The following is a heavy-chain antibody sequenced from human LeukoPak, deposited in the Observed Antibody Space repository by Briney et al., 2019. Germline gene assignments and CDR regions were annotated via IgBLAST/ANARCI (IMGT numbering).Heavy chain of an antibody. Sequence: QTGGSLRLSCAASGFRFSSYEMNWARQAPGKGLEWVSHISGSASTTYYADSVKGRFTISRDNAKNSLYLQMNSLRAEDTAIYYCARDASYHYGSGSYDDYWGQGTLVTVSS. V-gene: IGHV3-48*03. CDR2: ISGSASTT. J-gene: IGHJ4*02. D-gene: IGHD3-10*01. CDR3: ARDASYHYGSGSYDDY. CDR1: GFRFSSYE.